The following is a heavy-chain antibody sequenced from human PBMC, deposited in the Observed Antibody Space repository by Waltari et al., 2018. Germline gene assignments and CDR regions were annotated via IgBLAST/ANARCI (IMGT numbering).Heavy chain of an antibody. Sequence: QVQLVQSGAEVKKPGSSVKVSCKASGGTFSSYAISWVRQAPGQGLEWMGGIIPIFGTANDAQKFQGRVTSTTDESTSTAYMELSSRRSEDTAVYYCAIVRYSSSSGFYFDYWGQGTLVTVSS. J-gene: IGHJ4*02. CDR1: GGTFSSYA. V-gene: IGHV1-69*05. D-gene: IGHD6-6*01. CDR3: AIVRYSSSSGFYFDY. CDR2: IIPIFGTA.